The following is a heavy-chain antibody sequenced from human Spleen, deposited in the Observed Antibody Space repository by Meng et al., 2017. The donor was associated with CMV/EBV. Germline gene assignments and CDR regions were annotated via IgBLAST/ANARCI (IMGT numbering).Heavy chain of an antibody. CDR1: GFIFSDHY. V-gene: IGHV3-72*01. J-gene: IGHJ6*02. CDR3: AREGSHCSGGSCYGMDV. CDR2: SRNKANRYTT. Sequence: GESLKISCAASGFIFSDHYMDWVRQAPGKGLEWVGRSRNKANRYTTEYAASVKGRFTISRDESKNSLYLQMNSLRAEDTAVYYCAREGSHCSGGSCYGMDVWGQGTTVTVSS. D-gene: IGHD2-15*01.